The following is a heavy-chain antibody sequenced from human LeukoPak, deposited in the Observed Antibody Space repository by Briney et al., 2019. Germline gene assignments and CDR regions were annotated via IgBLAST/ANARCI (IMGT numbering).Heavy chain of an antibody. V-gene: IGHV4-59*01. CDR2: IYYSGST. CDR3: ARDGASWLTGGFDY. D-gene: IGHD1-20*01. CDR1: GGSISSYY. J-gene: IGHJ4*02. Sequence: PSETLSLTCTVSGGSISSYYWSWIRQPPGKGLEWIGYIYYSGSTNYNPSLKSRVTISVDTPKNQFSLKLSSVTAADTAVYYCARDGASWLTGGFDYWGQGTLVTVSS.